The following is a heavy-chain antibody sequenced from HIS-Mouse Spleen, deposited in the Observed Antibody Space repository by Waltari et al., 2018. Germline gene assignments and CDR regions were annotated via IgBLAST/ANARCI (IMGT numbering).Heavy chain of an antibody. Sequence: QLQLQESGPGLVKPSETLSLTCTVSGGSISSSRYHWGWIRQPPGKGRGWIGSIYYSGSTYYNPSLKSRVTISVDTSKNQFSLKLSSVTAADTAVYYCAREIPYSSSWYDWYFDLWGRGTLVTVSS. D-gene: IGHD6-13*01. CDR2: IYYSGST. CDR1: GGSISSSRYH. CDR3: AREIPYSSSWYDWYFDL. V-gene: IGHV4-39*07. J-gene: IGHJ2*01.